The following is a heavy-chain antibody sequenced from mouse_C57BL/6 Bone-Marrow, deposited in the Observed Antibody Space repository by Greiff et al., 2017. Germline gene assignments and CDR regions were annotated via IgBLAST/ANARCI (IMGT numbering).Heavy chain of an antibody. V-gene: IGHV1-15*01. J-gene: IGHJ2*01. Sequence: VQLQQSGAELVRPGASVTLSCKASGYTFTDYEMHWVKQTPVHGLEWIGAIDPETGGTAYNQKFKGKAILTADKSSSTAYMELRSLTSEDSAVYYCTRNYGSSQYYFDYWGQGTTLTVSS. D-gene: IGHD1-1*01. CDR2: IDPETGGT. CDR1: GYTFTDYE. CDR3: TRNYGSSQYYFDY.